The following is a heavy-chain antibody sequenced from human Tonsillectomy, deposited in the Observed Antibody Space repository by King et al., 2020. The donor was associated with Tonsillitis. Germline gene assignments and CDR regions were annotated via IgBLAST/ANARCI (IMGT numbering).Heavy chain of an antibody. CDR3: AKVMESDNTSSEASFDY. CDR1: GFTFDDYA. D-gene: IGHD3-3*01. V-gene: IGHV3-9*01. J-gene: IGHJ4*02. CDR2: ISWNSGSL. Sequence: VQLVESGGGLVQPGRSLRLSCAASGFTFDDYAMHWVRQAPGKGLEWVSVISWNSGSLDYGDSVKGRFTISRDNAKNSLYLQMNSLRPEDTALYYCAKVMESDNTSSEASFDYWGQGTLVTVSS.